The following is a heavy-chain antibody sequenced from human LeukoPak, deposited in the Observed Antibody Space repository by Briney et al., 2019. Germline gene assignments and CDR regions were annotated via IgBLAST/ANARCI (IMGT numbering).Heavy chain of an antibody. Sequence: GGSLRLSCAASGFTFSSYSMNWVRQAPGKGLEWVSAISSSSSYIYYADSVKGRFTISRDNAKNSLYLQMNSLRAEDTAVYYCASLENTMIGQYYFDYWGQETLVTVSS. V-gene: IGHV3-21*01. D-gene: IGHD3-22*01. J-gene: IGHJ4*02. CDR2: ISSSSSYI. CDR3: ASLENTMIGQYYFDY. CDR1: GFTFSSYS.